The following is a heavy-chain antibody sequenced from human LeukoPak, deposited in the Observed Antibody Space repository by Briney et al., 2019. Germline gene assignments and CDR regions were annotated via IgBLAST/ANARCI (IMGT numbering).Heavy chain of an antibody. D-gene: IGHD5-18*01. CDR2: MNPNSGNT. CDR1: GYTFTSYD. J-gene: IGHJ5*02. V-gene: IGHV1-8*01. CDR3: ARGLVGRYSYGYGTNWFDP. Sequence: GASVKVSCKASGYTFTSYDINWVRQATGQGLEWTGWMNPNSGNTGYAQKFQGRVTMTRNTSISTAYMELSSLRSEDTAVYYCARGLVGRYSYGYGTNWFDPWGQGTLVTVSS.